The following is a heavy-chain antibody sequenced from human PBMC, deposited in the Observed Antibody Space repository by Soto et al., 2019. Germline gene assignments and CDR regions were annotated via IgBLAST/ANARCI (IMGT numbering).Heavy chain of an antibody. D-gene: IGHD4-4*01. CDR1: GGTFSSYA. CDR3: ARVPSNRSYYYYYGMDV. V-gene: IGHV1-69*13. J-gene: IGHJ6*02. CDR2: IIPIFGTA. Sequence: GASVKVSCKASGGTFSSYAISWVRQAPGQGLEWMGGIIPIFGTANYAQKFQGRVTITADESTSTAYMELSSLRSEDTAVYYCARVPSNRSYYYYYGMDVWGQGTTVTVSS.